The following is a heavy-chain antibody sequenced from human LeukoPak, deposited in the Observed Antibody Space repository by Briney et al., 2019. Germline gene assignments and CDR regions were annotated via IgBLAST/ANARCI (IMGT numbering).Heavy chain of an antibody. Sequence: GSLRLSCAASGNYLMHWVRQAPGKGLVWVSHINSDGSWTSYADSVKGRFTISKDNAKNTVYLQMNNLRAEDTAVYYCVSFYETYWGRGTLVTVSS. CDR2: INSDGSWT. D-gene: IGHD2-2*01. CDR3: VSFYETY. V-gene: IGHV3-74*01. CDR1: GNYL. J-gene: IGHJ4*02.